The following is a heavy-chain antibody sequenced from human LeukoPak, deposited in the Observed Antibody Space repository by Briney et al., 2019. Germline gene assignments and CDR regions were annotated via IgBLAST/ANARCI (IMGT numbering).Heavy chain of an antibody. CDR1: GFTFHDYG. J-gene: IGHJ4*02. V-gene: IGHV3-21*01. D-gene: IGHD2-8*01. Sequence: GGSLRLSCAAPGFTFHDYGMHWVRQAPGKGLEWVSSISSSSSYIYYADSVKGRFTISRDNAKNSLYLQMNSLRAEDTAVYYCARDPGYCTNGVCYTSFDYWGQGTLVTVSS. CDR3: ARDPGYCTNGVCYTSFDY. CDR2: ISSSSSYI.